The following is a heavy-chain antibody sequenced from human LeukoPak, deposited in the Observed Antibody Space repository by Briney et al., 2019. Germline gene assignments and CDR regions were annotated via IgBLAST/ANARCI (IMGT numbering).Heavy chain of an antibody. V-gene: IGHV4-59*06. J-gene: IGHJ4*02. Sequence: PSETLSLTCTVSSGSISGYFWNWIRQPAGKGLEWIGYIYYSGSTYYNPSLKSRVTISVDTSKNQFSLKLSSVTAADTAVYYCARVTSDRLTGYSSSWYPYYFDYSGQGTLVTVSS. CDR1: SGSISGYF. D-gene: IGHD6-13*01. CDR3: ARVTSDRLTGYSSSWYPYYFDY. CDR2: IYYSGST.